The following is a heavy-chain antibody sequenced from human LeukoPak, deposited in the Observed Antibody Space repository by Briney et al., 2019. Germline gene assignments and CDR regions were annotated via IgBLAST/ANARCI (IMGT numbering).Heavy chain of an antibody. V-gene: IGHV1-2*02. D-gene: IGHD1-14*01. CDR3: AKDHSFFQYRHLGLFDY. CDR1: GYTFTGFY. J-gene: IGHJ4*02. CDR2: INPRNGGS. Sequence: ASVKVSCTASGYTFTGFYIHWVRQAPGQGLEWMAWINPRNGGSHSAQKFQGRVTLTRDTSISTAYMEMRKLTSDDTAVYYCAKDHSFFQYRHLGLFDYWGQGTLVTVSS.